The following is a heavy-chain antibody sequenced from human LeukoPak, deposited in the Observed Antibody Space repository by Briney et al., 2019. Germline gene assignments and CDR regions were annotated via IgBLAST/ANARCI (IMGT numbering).Heavy chain of an antibody. CDR3: ARGTVAGMNWFDP. CDR2: SSSSGSTI. Sequence: GGSLRLSCAASGFTLSDYYMSWIRQAPGKGLEWVSYSSSSGSTIYYADSVKGRFAISRDNAKNSLYLQMNSLRAEDTAVYYCARGTVAGMNWFDPWGQGTLVTVSS. CDR1: GFTLSDYY. V-gene: IGHV3-11*04. J-gene: IGHJ5*02. D-gene: IGHD6-19*01.